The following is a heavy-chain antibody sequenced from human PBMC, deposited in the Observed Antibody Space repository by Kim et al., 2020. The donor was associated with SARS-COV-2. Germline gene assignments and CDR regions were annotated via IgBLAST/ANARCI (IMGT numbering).Heavy chain of an antibody. J-gene: IGHJ3*02. Sequence: YNPSLKSRVTISVDTAKNQFSLKLSSVTAADTAVYYCARGSGSILGAFDIWGQGTMVTVSS. CDR3: ARGSGSILGAFDI. D-gene: IGHD3-10*01. V-gene: IGHV4-59*09.